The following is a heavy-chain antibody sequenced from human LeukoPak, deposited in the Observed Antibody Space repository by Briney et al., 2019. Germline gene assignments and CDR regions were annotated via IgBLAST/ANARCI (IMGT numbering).Heavy chain of an antibody. D-gene: IGHD5-24*01. CDR1: GGSISPYF. CDR2: ITYSERT. Sequence: KTSETLSLTCTVSGGSISPYFWSWIRQPPGKRLEWVGYITYSERTDYNPSLKSRVTISVDTSKNQFSLKLSSVTAADTAVYYCVRDRRDGYNYVDIWGLGTLVTVSS. V-gene: IGHV4-59*01. J-gene: IGHJ4*02. CDR3: VRDRRDGYNYVDI.